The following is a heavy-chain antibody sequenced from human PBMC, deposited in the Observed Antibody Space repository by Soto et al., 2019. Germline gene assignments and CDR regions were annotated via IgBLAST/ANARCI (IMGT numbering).Heavy chain of an antibody. CDR1: GFTYNNYA. CDR3: TKRGARGSSWPFDY. Sequence: ESGGDLVQPGESLRLSCAASGFTYNNYAMSWVRQAPGKGLEWVSAISGTGETTYYADSVRGRFTISRDNSKNTLSLQINSLRAEDTAVYYCTKRGARGSSWPFDYWGQGTLVTVSS. J-gene: IGHJ4*02. V-gene: IGHV3-23*01. D-gene: IGHD6-13*01. CDR2: ISGTGETT.